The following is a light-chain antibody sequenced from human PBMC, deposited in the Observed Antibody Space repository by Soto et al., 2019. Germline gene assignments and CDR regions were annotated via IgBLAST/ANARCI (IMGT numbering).Light chain of an antibody. V-gene: IGLV1-40*01. CDR2: GST. CDR3: QSYDSSLSGYV. CDR1: SYNIGAGYD. J-gene: IGLJ1*01. Sequence: QAVVTQPPSVSGAPGQRVTISCTGSSYNIGAGYDVHWYQHLPGTAPKLLIYGSTNRPSGVPDRFSGSKSGTSASLAITGLQAEDEADYYCQSYDSSLSGYVFGTGTKLTVL.